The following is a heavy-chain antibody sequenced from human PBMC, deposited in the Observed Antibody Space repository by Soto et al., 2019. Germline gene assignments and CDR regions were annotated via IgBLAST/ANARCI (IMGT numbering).Heavy chain of an antibody. CDR1: GFTFSNNA. V-gene: IGHV3-23*01. Sequence: EVQLLESGGGLVQPGGSLRLSCAASGFTFSNNAMSWVRQAPGMGLEWVSGISGSYGYTYYADSVKGRFTISSDNSKNTLSLHMNSLRAEDTAVDYCEKECSSSSTALEYWGQGILVTVSS. CDR2: ISGSYGYT. D-gene: IGHD6-6*01. CDR3: EKECSSSSTALEY. J-gene: IGHJ4*02.